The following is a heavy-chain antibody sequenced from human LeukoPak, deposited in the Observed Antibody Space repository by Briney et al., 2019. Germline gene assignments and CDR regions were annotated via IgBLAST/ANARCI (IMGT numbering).Heavy chain of an antibody. CDR2: IHPNTGGT. CDR1: GYTFTGYY. Sequence: ASVKVSCKASGYTFTGYYLHWVRQAPGQGLEWMGWIHPNTGGTKYAQKFQGRVTMTRDTSSSTAYMELSSLRSADTAVYYCASEYKYDSSGANAFDIWGQGTMVTVSS. V-gene: IGHV1-2*02. J-gene: IGHJ3*02. D-gene: IGHD3-22*01. CDR3: ASEYKYDSSGANAFDI.